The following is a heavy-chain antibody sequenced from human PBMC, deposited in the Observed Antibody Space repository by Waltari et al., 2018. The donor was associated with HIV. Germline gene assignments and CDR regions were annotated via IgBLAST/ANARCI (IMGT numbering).Heavy chain of an antibody. CDR2: INPSGST. CDR3: YGDYGY. J-gene: IGHJ4*02. V-gene: IGHV4-61*02. Sequence: QVQLQESGPGLVKPSQTLSLTCTVSGGSISSDSAYWNWIRQPAGKGLEWIGRINPSGSTNYNPSLKSRFTISLDTSRNQFSLRLSSVTAADTAVYYCYGDYGYWGQGILVTVSS. CDR1: GGSISSDSAY. D-gene: IGHD4-17*01.